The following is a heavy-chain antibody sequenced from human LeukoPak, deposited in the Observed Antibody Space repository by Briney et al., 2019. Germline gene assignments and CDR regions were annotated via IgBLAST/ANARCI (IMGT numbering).Heavy chain of an antibody. Sequence: ASVKVSCKASGYTLTGYYMHWVRQAPGQGLEWMGWINPNSGGTNYAQKLQGRVTMTTDTSTSTAYMELRNLRSDDTAVYYCARTSHYVDIAATIPYGIYYFDYWGQGTLVTVSS. V-gene: IGHV1-2*02. CDR3: ARTSHYVDIAATIPYGIYYFDY. J-gene: IGHJ4*02. CDR1: GYTLTGYY. CDR2: INPNSGGT. D-gene: IGHD5-12*01.